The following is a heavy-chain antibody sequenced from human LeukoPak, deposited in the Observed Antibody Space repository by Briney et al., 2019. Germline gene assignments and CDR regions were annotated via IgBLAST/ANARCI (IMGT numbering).Heavy chain of an antibody. CDR3: ARGAIGSGSYYNT. CDR2: INHSGSP. CDR1: GGSFSGYL. J-gene: IGHJ4*02. V-gene: IGHV4-34*01. Sequence: SETLSLTCAVHGGSFSGYLWSWIRQPPGKGLEGIGEINHSGSPYYNPSLKSRVTISLDTCKNQFSLNLRTVTAADTAVYYCARGAIGSGSYYNTWGQGTLVTVSS. D-gene: IGHD3-10*01.